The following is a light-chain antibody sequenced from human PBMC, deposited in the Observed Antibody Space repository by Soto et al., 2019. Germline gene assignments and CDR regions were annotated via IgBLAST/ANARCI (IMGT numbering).Light chain of an antibody. CDR2: EAS. CDR1: QGISNH. V-gene: IGKV1-16*02. J-gene: IGKJ4*01. CDR3: QQYNSYPLT. Sequence: DIQMTQSPSSLSASVGDRVTIACRASQGISNHLAWFQQKPGKAPKSLIYEASSLQSGVPSKFSGSGSRTDFTLTISSLQPEDFATYYCQQYNSYPLTFGGGTKVEIK.